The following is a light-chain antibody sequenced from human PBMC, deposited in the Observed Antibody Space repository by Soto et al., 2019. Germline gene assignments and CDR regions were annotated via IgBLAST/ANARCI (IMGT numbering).Light chain of an antibody. Sequence: IVLTLSPDTLSLSPGERATLYCRASRSVSSSYLAWYQHKAGQAPRLLISGASNRATDIPDRFSGSESGTDFTLTISRLEPEDFAVYYCQHYGSSPPYTFGQGTKLEIK. CDR1: RSVSSSY. CDR3: QHYGSSPPYT. CDR2: GAS. V-gene: IGKV3-20*01. J-gene: IGKJ2*01.